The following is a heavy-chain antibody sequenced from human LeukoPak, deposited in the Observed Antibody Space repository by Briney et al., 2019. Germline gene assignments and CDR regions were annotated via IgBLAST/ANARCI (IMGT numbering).Heavy chain of an antibody. V-gene: IGHV3-23*01. D-gene: IGHD2-21*01. CDR2: ISGSGGST. CDR1: GFTFSSYA. J-gene: IGHJ4*02. CDR3: AKGRTYCGGVCYYRGFDY. Sequence: QPGGSLRLSCAASGFTFSSYAMSWVRQAPGKGLEWVSAISGSGGSTYYADSVKGRFTISRDNSKNTLYLQMNSLRAEDTAVYYCAKGRTYCGGVCYYRGFDYWGQGTLVTVSS.